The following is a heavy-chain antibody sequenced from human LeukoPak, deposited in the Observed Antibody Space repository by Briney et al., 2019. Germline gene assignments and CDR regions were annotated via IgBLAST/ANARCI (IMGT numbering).Heavy chain of an antibody. D-gene: IGHD3-22*01. CDR3: ARPREDYYDSSGYLNWFDP. Sequence: PGGSLRLSCAASGFTFSDYYMSWIRQAPGKGLEWVSYISSSGSTIYYADSVKGRFTISRDNAKNSLYLQMNSLRAEDTAVYYCARPREDYYDSSGYLNWFDPWGQGTLVTVSS. V-gene: IGHV3-11*04. CDR2: ISSSGSTI. CDR1: GFTFSDYY. J-gene: IGHJ5*02.